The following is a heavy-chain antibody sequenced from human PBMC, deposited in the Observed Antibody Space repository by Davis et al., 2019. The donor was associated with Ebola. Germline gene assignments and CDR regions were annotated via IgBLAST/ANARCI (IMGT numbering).Heavy chain of an antibody. D-gene: IGHD4-11*01. Sequence: SETLSLTCTVSGGSISSSSYYWGWLRQPPGKGLEWIGSIYYSGSTNYNPSLKSRVTISVDTSKNQFSLKLSSVTAADTAVYYCASGSNYQYYYYGMDVWGQGTTVTVSS. CDR2: IYYSGST. CDR3: ASGSNYQYYYYGMDV. V-gene: IGHV4-39*07. J-gene: IGHJ6*02. CDR1: GGSISSSSYY.